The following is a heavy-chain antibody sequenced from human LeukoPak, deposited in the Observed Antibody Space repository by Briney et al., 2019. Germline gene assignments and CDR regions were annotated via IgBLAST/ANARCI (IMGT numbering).Heavy chain of an antibody. CDR1: GGTFSNYA. CDR3: ARAQWELRLAASFDY. CDR2: IIPIFGTA. D-gene: IGHD1-26*01. V-gene: IGHV1-69*13. Sequence: SVKVSCKASGGTFSNYAISWVRQAPGQGLEWMGGIIPIFGTANYAQKFQGRVTITADESTSTAYMELSSLRSEDTAVYYCARAQWELRLAASFDYWGQGTLVTVSS. J-gene: IGHJ4*02.